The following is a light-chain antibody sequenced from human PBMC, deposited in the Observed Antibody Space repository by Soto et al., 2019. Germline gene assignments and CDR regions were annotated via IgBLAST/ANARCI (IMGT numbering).Light chain of an antibody. CDR3: CSYVSGGIYV. J-gene: IGLJ1*01. CDR1: SGDGGSNKF. Sequence: QSVLTQTASVSGSPGQSITISCTGTSGDGGSNKFVSWYQQPPGTTPKLMIYEDTKRSPAVSNRFSATNSGNTPSLTISGLRAEDDDDYFSCSYVSGGIYVFGTGTKLTVL. V-gene: IGLV2-23*01. CDR2: EDT.